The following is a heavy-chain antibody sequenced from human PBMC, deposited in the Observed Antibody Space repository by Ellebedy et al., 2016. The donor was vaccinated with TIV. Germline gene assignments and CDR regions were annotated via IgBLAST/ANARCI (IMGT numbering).Heavy chain of an antibody. J-gene: IGHJ4*02. V-gene: IGHV3-30*03. Sequence: GESLKISCAASGFTFSSYGVHWVRQAPGKGLEWVAVISYDGSNKYYADSVKGRFTISRDNSKNTLYLQMNSLRAEDTAVYYCGRDDPFETGALDYWGQGTLVTVSS. CDR3: GRDDPFETGALDY. D-gene: IGHD3-10*01. CDR1: GFTFSSYG. CDR2: ISYDGSNK.